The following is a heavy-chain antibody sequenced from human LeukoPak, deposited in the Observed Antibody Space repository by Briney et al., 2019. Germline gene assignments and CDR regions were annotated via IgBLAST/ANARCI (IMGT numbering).Heavy chain of an antibody. J-gene: IGHJ6*02. CDR3: TRRGSGNGGTYAGMDV. V-gene: IGHV4-39*01. CDR2: LLYNGNT. D-gene: IGHD1-26*01. CDR1: GGSISSDVHY. Sequence: SETLSLTCTVAGGSISSDVHYWDWIRQAPGKGLEWIGSLLYNGNTWYNPSLESRVTICVDTSENQFSLRLTSVNAADTALYFCTRRGSGNGGTYAGMDVWGPGTSVTVSS.